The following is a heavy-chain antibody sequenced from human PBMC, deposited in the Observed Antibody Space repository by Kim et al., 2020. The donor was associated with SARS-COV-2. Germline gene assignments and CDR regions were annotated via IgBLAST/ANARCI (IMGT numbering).Heavy chain of an antibody. D-gene: IGHD6-19*01. Sequence: GGSLRLSCAASGFTFSSYAMSWVRQAPGKGLEWVSAISGSGGSTYYADSVKGRFTISRDNSKNTLYLQMNSLRAEDTAVYYCAKRIAVAAAGGYFYYYGMDVWGQGTTVTVSS. CDR2: ISGSGGST. V-gene: IGHV3-23*01. J-gene: IGHJ6*02. CDR1: GFTFSSYA. CDR3: AKRIAVAAAGGYFYYYGMDV.